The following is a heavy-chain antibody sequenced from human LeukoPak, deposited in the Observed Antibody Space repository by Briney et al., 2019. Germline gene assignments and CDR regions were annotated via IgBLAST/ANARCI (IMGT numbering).Heavy chain of an antibody. Sequence: GGSLRLSCVVSGVSLSGYSMNWVRQAPGKGLECVSSISSSSTYTSYADSVKGRFTISRDNAKNSLYLQMNSLRAEDTAVYYCARDTHLSYAAGFDCWGQGTLVTVSS. CDR1: GVSLSGYS. V-gene: IGHV3-21*01. D-gene: IGHD3-10*01. CDR2: ISSSSTYT. J-gene: IGHJ4*02. CDR3: ARDTHLSYAAGFDC.